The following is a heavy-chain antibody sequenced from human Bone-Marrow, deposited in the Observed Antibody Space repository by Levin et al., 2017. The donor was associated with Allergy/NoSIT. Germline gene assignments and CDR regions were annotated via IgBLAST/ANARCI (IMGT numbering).Heavy chain of an antibody. J-gene: IGHJ6*03. Sequence: GGSLRLSCKGSGSSFTSYWISWVRQMPGKGLEWMGRIDPSDSYTNYSPSFQGHVTISADKSISTAYLQWSSLKASDTAMYYCARQEPPYYYGSGSYKSPEWGYDYYMDVWGKGTTVTVSS. CDR1: GSSFTSYW. CDR3: ARQEPPYYYGSGSYKSPEWGYDYYMDV. D-gene: IGHD3-10*01. V-gene: IGHV5-10-1*01. CDR2: IDPSDSYT.